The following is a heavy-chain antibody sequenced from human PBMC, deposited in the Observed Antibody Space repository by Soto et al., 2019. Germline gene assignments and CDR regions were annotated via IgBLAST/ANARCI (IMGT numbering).Heavy chain of an antibody. V-gene: IGHV1-18*01. CDR1: GYTFSNYG. Sequence: QVQLVQSGAEVKKPGASVTVSCKTSGYTFSNYGINWVRQAPGQGLEWMGWISGYNGNTNYAQTVQGRVTMTTDTSTGTVYMELRSLKSADTAIYYCSRFIMVGGWFDPNYYDGMDVWGQGTTVTVSS. CDR3: SRFIMVGGWFDPNYYDGMDV. D-gene: IGHD6-19*01. J-gene: IGHJ6*02. CDR2: ISGYNGNT.